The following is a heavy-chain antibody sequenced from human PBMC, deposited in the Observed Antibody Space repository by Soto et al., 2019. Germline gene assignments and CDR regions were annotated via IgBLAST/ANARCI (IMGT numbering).Heavy chain of an antibody. D-gene: IGHD2-2*01. CDR1: GYTFTSYG. CDR3: AREDIVVVPAAIAVYNWFDS. Sequence: ASVKVSCKAYGYTFTSYGISWVRQAPGQGLEWMGWISAYNGNTNYAQKLQGRVTMTTDTSTSTAYMELRSLRSDDTAVYYCAREDIVVVPAAIAVYNWFDSWGQGALVTVSS. V-gene: IGHV1-18*01. CDR2: ISAYNGNT. J-gene: IGHJ5*01.